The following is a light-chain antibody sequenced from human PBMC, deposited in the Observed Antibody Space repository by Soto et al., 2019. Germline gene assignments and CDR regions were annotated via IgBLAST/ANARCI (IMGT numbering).Light chain of an antibody. CDR1: QSVSSSY. V-gene: IGKV3-20*01. CDR3: QQYAGSPRT. CDR2: AAS. Sequence: EIVLTQSPGTLSLSPGERATLSCRASQSVSSSYLVWHQQKPGQAPRLLIYAASRRATGIPARFTGSGSGTDFTLTINRVEPEDFAVYFCQQYAGSPRTFGQGTKVDIK. J-gene: IGKJ1*01.